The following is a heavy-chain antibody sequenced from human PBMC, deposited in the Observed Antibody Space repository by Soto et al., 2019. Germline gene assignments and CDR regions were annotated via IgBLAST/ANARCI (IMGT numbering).Heavy chain of an antibody. CDR2: ISYDGSNK. CDR3: AMGEQWKPEGVNDAFDI. J-gene: IGHJ3*02. Sequence: GGSLRLSCAASGFTFSSYAMHWVRQAPGKGLEWVAVISYDGSNKYYADSVKGRFTISRDNSKNTLYLQMNSLRAEDTAVYYFAMGEQWKPEGVNDAFDIWGQGTMVTVSS. D-gene: IGHD3-16*01. CDR1: GFTFSSYA. V-gene: IGHV3-30*04.